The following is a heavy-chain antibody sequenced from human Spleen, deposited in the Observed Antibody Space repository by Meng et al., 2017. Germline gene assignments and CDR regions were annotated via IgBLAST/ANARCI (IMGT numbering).Heavy chain of an antibody. V-gene: IGHV3-33*01. Sequence: GESLKISCAASGFSFSNYGMHWVRQAPGKGLEWVAVIWYDGSNKNYADPVKGRFTISRDNSQNTLYLQMNGLRAEDTAVYYCARVQAYFWSGYYTSYYFDYWGQGTLVTVSS. CDR2: IWYDGSNK. D-gene: IGHD3-3*01. CDR3: ARVQAYFWSGYYTSYYFDY. CDR1: GFSFSNYG. J-gene: IGHJ4*02.